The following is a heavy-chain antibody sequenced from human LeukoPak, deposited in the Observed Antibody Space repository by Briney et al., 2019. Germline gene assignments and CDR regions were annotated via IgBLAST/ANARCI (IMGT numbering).Heavy chain of an antibody. CDR1: GFTFSSYA. Sequence: GGSLRLSCAASGFTFSSYAMHWVRQAPGKGLEYVSAISSNGGSTYYANSVKGRFTISRDNSKNTLYLQMGSLRAEDMAVYYCARDLSGSYDNWGQGTLVPVSS. V-gene: IGHV3-64*01. CDR3: ARDLSGSYDN. J-gene: IGHJ4*02. D-gene: IGHD1-26*01. CDR2: ISSNGGST.